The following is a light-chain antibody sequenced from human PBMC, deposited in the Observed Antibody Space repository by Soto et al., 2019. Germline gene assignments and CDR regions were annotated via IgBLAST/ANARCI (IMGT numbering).Light chain of an antibody. Sequence: EIVMTQSPATLSLSPGERATLSCRASQSVSSNLAWYQQKPGQAPRLLIYGASTRAPGISARFSGSGSGTEFTLTISSLQSEDFAVYYCQEYIQWPPGMFGPGTKVDIK. CDR3: QEYIQWPPGM. J-gene: IGKJ1*01. CDR2: GAS. CDR1: QSVSSN. V-gene: IGKV3-15*01.